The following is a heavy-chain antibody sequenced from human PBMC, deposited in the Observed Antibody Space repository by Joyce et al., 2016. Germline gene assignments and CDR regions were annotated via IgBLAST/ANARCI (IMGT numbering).Heavy chain of an antibody. CDR1: GYTFTGYY. J-gene: IGHJ4*02. CDR3: AREDLYSSGWLY. CDR2: INPKSGGT. V-gene: IGHV1-2*02. D-gene: IGHD6-19*01. Sequence: QVQLVQSGAEVKKPGASVRVSCKASGYTFTGYYMHWVRQAHGQGLEWMGWINPKSGGTNYAPKFQGRVTMTRDTSISTAYMELSRLRSDDTAMYYCAREDLYSSGWLYWGQGTLVTVSS.